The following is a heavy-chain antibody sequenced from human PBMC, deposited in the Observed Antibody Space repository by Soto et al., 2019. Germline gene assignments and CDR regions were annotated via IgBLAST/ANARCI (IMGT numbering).Heavy chain of an antibody. CDR3: AVYDSSGYYHDY. V-gene: IGHV1-58*01. J-gene: IGHJ4*02. CDR2: IVVGSGNT. Sequence: ASVKVSCKASGFTFTSSAVQWVRQARGQRLEWIGWIVVGSGNTNYAQKFQERVTITRDMSTSTAYMELSSLRSEDTAVYYCAVYDSSGYYHDYWGKGPLVTVSS. CDR1: GFTFTSSA. D-gene: IGHD3-22*01.